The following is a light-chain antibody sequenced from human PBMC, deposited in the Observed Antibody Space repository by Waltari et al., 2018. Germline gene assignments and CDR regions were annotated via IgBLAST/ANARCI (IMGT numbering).Light chain of an antibody. CDR1: SSNIGANYD. V-gene: IGLV1-40*01. CDR2: GHS. J-gene: IGLJ1*01. CDR3: QSYDSSLSRYV. Sequence: QSVLTQPPSVSGSPGQRVTISCTGSSSNIGANYDVPWYQQVPGTAPKPPLYGHSNRPSGVPDRFSASKSGTSASLAITGLQADDEADYYCQSYDSSLSRYVFGSGTEVTVL.